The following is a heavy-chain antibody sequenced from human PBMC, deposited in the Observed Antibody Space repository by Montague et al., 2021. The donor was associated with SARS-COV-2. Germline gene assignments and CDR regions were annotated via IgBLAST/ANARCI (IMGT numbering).Heavy chain of an antibody. Sequence: SETLSLTCTVSSGSISNYYWSWIRQPPGKGLEWIGYVYSSGSTNYNPSLGGRVTMSVDTSKNQFSLKLISVTAADTAVYYCARVRYSDGWTLDYWGQGTLVTVSS. D-gene: IGHD6-19*01. CDR1: SGSISNYY. CDR2: VYSSGST. V-gene: IGHV4-59*13. CDR3: ARVRYSDGWTLDY. J-gene: IGHJ4*02.